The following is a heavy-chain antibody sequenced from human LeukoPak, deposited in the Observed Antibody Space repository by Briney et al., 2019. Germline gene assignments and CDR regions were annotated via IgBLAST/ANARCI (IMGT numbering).Heavy chain of an antibody. V-gene: IGHV1-18*01. J-gene: IGHJ6*02. D-gene: IGHD2-2*01. CDR1: GGTFSSYA. CDR2: ISAYNGNT. CDR3: ARPIVVVPAAIPLGMDV. Sequence: ASVKVSCKASGGTFSSYAISWVRQAPGQGLEWMGWISAYNGNTNYAQKLQGRVTMTTDTSTSTAYMELRSLRSDDTAVYYCARPIVVVPAAIPLGMDVWGQGTTVTVSS.